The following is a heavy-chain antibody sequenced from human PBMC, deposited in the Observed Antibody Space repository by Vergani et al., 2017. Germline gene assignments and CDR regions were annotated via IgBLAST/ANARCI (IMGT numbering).Heavy chain of an antibody. CDR3: AGPQGTSAYYYGGFDY. Sequence: QVQLVESGGGVVQPGGSLRLSCAASGCTFNSYGMHWVRQAPGKGLEWVASIRSDESRRYYGDSMEGPFTISRDNSKNTLYLQMKSLTAEDTAIYYCAGPQGTSAYYYGGFDYWGQGILVTVSS. V-gene: IGHV3-30*02. CDR1: GCTFNSYG. D-gene: IGHD3-22*01. CDR2: IRSDESRR. J-gene: IGHJ4*02.